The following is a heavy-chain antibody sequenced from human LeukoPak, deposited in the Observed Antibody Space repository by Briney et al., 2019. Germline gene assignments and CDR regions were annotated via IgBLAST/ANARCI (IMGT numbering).Heavy chain of an antibody. CDR1: GGSISSYY. J-gene: IGHJ4*02. CDR2: IYYSGST. V-gene: IGHV4-59*08. Sequence: PSETLSLTCTVSGGSISSYYWSWIRQPPGKGLEWIGYIYYSGSTNYNPSLKSRVTISVDTSKNQFSLKLSSVTAADTAVYYCAKHAPSGEQLWLPYFAYWGRETLVTVSS. CDR3: AKHAPSGEQLWLPYFAY. D-gene: IGHD5-18*01.